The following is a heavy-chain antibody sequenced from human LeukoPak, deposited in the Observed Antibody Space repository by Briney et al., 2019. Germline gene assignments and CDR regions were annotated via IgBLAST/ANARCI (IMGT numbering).Heavy chain of an antibody. CDR1: GFTFSSYA. D-gene: IGHD3-22*01. V-gene: IGHV3-23*01. CDR3: AKGSYYDSSGSFYFDY. CDR2: ISGSGGNT. Sequence: GGSLRLSCASSGFTFSSYAMSWVRQARGKGREGVSGISGSGGNTYYADSVKGRFAISRDNSKNTLYVQVNGLGTEDTAAYYCAKGSYYDSSGSFYFDYWGQGTLVTVSS. J-gene: IGHJ4*02.